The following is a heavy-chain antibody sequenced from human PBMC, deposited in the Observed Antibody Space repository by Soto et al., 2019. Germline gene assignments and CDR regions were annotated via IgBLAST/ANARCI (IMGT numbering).Heavy chain of an antibody. CDR2: IYYSGST. CDR1: GGSISSGGYY. Sequence: SETLSLTCTVSGGSISSGGYYWSWIRQHPGKGLEWIGYIYYSGSTYYNPSLKSRVTISVDTSKNQFSLKLSSVTAADTAAYYCARVDKRWFDPWGQGTLVTVS. V-gene: IGHV4-31*03. J-gene: IGHJ5*02. CDR3: ARVDKRWFDP.